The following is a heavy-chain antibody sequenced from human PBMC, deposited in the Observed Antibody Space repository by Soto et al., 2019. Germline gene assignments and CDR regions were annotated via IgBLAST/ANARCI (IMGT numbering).Heavy chain of an antibody. D-gene: IGHD2-15*01. J-gene: IGHJ5*02. Sequence: QIELVQSGAEVTKSGASVKVSCKTSGYTFAEFYVHWVRQVPGQGLEWKGWINPNTGGTHYAVKFQDRVTMTRDTSIRTAYMELARLRSDDTATYYCARDGNYYTSGEGHWFDPWGQGTLITVSP. CDR1: GYTFAEFY. V-gene: IGHV1-2*02. CDR3: ARDGNYYTSGEGHWFDP. CDR2: INPNTGGT.